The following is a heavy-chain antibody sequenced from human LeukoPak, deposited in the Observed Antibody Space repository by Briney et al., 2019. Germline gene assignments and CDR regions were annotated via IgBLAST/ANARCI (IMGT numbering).Heavy chain of an antibody. J-gene: IGHJ4*02. V-gene: IGHV3-49*03. D-gene: IGHD5-24*01. Sequence: GGSLRLSCAASEFTFSNYAMHWFRQAPGKGLEWVGFIRSKAYGGTTEYAASVKGRFTISRDDSKSIAYLQMNSLKTEDTAVYYCTRDRGVEEMAYYFDYWGQGTLVTVSS. CDR3: TRDRGVEEMAYYFDY. CDR2: IRSKAYGGTT. CDR1: EFTFSNYA.